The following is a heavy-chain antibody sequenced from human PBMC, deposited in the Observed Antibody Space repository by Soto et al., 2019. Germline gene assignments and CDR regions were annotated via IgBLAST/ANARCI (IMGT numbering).Heavy chain of an antibody. CDR3: AKDRVFYYGSGSYPIILDY. Sequence: GGSLRLSCAASGFTFSSYAMNWVRQAPGRGLEWVSTISGSGGSTYYADSVRGRFTISRDNSKNTLYLQMNSLRAEDTAVYYCAKDRVFYYGSGSYPIILDYWGQGTLVTVSS. CDR2: ISGSGGST. J-gene: IGHJ4*02. D-gene: IGHD3-10*01. CDR1: GFTFSSYA. V-gene: IGHV3-23*01.